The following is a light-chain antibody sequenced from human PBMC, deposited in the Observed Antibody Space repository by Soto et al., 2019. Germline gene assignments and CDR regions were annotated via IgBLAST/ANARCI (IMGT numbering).Light chain of an antibody. CDR1: NSDIGIYDF. CDR3: VSYTSDDVRYV. V-gene: IGLV2-14*01. J-gene: IGLJ1*01. CDR2: EVS. Sequence: QSALTQPASVSGTPGQSITISCTGSNSDIGIYDFVSWYQHHPGKAPKLIVSEVSHRPSVVSNRFSGSKSGNTASLTISGLQSEDEADYYCVSYTSDDVRYVFGTGTKLTVL.